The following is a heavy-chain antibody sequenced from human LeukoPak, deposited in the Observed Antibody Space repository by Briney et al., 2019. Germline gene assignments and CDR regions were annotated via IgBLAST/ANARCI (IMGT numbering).Heavy chain of an antibody. V-gene: IGHV4-4*02. J-gene: IGHJ4*01. D-gene: IGHD5-12*01. CDR2: IYHSGST. Sequence: SETLSLTCAVSGGSISSSNWWSWVRQPPGKGLEWIGEIYHSGSTNYNPSLKSRVTISVDTSKNQFSLKLSSVTAADMAVYYCARGRLGGAAVWGHGTLVTVSS. CDR1: GGSISSSNW. CDR3: ARGRLGGAAV.